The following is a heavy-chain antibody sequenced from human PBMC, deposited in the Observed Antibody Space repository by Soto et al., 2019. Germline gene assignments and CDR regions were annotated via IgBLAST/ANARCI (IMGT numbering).Heavy chain of an antibody. D-gene: IGHD3-10*01. V-gene: IGHV4-59*01. Sequence: QVQLQESGPGLVKPSETLSLTCTVSGGSISSYYWSWIRQPPGKGLEWIGYIYYSGSTNYNPSLKSRVTISVDTSKSQFSLKLSSVTAADTAVYYCARGLWFGELLSTRAPYYFDYWGQGTLVTVSS. CDR3: ARGLWFGELLSTRAPYYFDY. CDR1: GGSISSYY. J-gene: IGHJ4*02. CDR2: IYYSGST.